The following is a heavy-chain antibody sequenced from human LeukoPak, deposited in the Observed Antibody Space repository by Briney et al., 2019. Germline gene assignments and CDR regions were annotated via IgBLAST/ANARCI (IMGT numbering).Heavy chain of an antibody. Sequence: GGSLRLSCAASGFTFSDYAMSWVRQAPGKGLEWVSAISGSGENTYYADSVKGRVTLSRDNSKNTLYLQMNSLRVEDTAVYYCAIDTTHDGYYDSSGYYFGFNLWGRGTLVTVSS. J-gene: IGHJ2*01. CDR2: ISGSGENT. CDR3: AIDTTHDGYYDSSGYYFGFNL. V-gene: IGHV3-23*01. CDR1: GFTFSDYA. D-gene: IGHD3-22*01.